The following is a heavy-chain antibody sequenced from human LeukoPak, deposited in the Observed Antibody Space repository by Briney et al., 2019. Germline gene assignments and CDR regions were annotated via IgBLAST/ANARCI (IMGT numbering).Heavy chain of an antibody. CDR1: GGIFTSYA. D-gene: IGHD1-26*01. V-gene: IGHV1-69*04. CDR3: AKDPWGSGSYRSDY. Sequence: SVKVSCKASGGIFTSYAIHWVRQAPGQGLKWMGRIIPVVDEGHYSQNFQGRVAITADKSTSTAYMELSSLRSEDTAVYYCAKDPWGSGSYRSDYWGQGNLVTVSS. CDR2: IIPVVDEG. J-gene: IGHJ4*02.